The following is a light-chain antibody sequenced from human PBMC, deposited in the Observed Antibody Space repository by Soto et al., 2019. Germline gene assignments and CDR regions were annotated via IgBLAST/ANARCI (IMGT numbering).Light chain of an antibody. CDR1: RSISGW. CDR3: QQYHSYPWT. Sequence: DIQMTQSPSTLSASVGDRVTITCRASRSISGWLAWYQQKPGKAPELLIYDASSLESGVPSRFSGSESGTEFTLTISRLQPADFATYYCQQYHSYPWTFGQGTKVDIK. J-gene: IGKJ1*01. V-gene: IGKV1-5*01. CDR2: DAS.